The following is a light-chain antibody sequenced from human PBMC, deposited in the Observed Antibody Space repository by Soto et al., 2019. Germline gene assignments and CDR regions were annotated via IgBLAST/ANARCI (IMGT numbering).Light chain of an antibody. CDR2: GNS. V-gene: IGLV1-40*01. CDR3: QSYDSCLSASYV. J-gene: IGLJ1*01. CDR1: SSNIGAGYD. Sequence: QSVLTQPPSVSGAPGQRVTISCTGSSSNIGAGYDVHWYQQLPGTAPKLLIYGNSNRPSGVPDRFSGSKSGTSASLAITGLQAEDEADYYCQSYDSCLSASYVFGTGTQLTVL.